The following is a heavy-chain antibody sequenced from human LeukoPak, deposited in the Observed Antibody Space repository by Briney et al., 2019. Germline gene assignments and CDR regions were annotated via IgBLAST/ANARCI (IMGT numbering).Heavy chain of an antibody. D-gene: IGHD3-3*01. CDR2: ISGSSSYI. V-gene: IGHV3-21*01. CDR1: GFTFSSYS. J-gene: IGHJ4*02. CDR3: ARASGYQFDY. Sequence: GGSLRLSCAASGFTFSSYSMNWVRQAPGKGPEWGSSISGSSSYIYYADSVKGRFTISRDNAKNSVYLQMNSLRAEDTAVYYCARASGYQFDYWGQGTLVTVSS.